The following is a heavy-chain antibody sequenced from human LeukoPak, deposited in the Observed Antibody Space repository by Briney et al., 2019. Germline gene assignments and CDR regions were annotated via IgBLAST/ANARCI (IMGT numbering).Heavy chain of an antibody. V-gene: IGHV4-59*01. D-gene: IGHD3-3*01. CDR3: ARDTIFGTDY. CDR2: IYYSGST. Sequence: SETLSLTCTVSGGSISSYYWSWIRQPPGKGLEWIGYIYYSGSTNYNPSLKSRVTISVDTSKNQFSLKLSSVTAADTAVYYCARDTIFGTDYWGQGTLVTVSS. CDR1: GGSISSYY. J-gene: IGHJ4*02.